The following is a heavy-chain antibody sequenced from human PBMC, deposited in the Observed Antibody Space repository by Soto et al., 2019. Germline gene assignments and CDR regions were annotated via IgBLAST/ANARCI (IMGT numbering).Heavy chain of an antibody. CDR2: IKSKTDGGTT. CDR1: GFTFSNAW. D-gene: IGHD3-9*01. V-gene: IGHV3-15*01. CDR3: TVPILTGYGNGWFDP. J-gene: IGHJ5*02. Sequence: GGSLRLSCAASGFTFSNAWMSWVRQAPGKGLEWVGRIKSKTDGGTTDYAAPAKGRFTISRDDSKNTLYLQMNSLKTEDTAVYYCTVPILTGYGNGWFDPWGQGTLVTVSS.